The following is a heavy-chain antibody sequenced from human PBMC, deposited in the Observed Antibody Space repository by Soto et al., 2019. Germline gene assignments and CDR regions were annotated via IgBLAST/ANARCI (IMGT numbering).Heavy chain of an antibody. CDR2: IYPGDSDT. J-gene: IGHJ6*02. V-gene: IGHV5-51*01. D-gene: IGHD6-13*01. Sequence: PGESLKISCKGSGYTFTSYWIGWARQMPGKGLEWMGIIYPGDSDTRYSPSFQGQVTISADKSIRAAYLQWSSLKASDTAMYYCVRLGVMAAPASPKDSCYYFGIDVWGQGTTVTVSS. CDR3: VRLGVMAAPASPKDSCYYFGIDV. CDR1: GYTFTSYW.